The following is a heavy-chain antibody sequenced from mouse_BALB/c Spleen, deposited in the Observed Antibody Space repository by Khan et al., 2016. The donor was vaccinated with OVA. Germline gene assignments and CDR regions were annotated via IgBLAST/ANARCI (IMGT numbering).Heavy chain of an antibody. CDR1: GFTFSSYS. V-gene: IGHV5-6*01. J-gene: IGHJ3*01. CDR2: ISSGGDYT. D-gene: IGHD4-1*01. Sequence: EVELVESGGDLVKPGGSLKLSCAASGFTFSSYSMYWVRQTPDKRLEWVATISSGGDYTYYPDNVKGRFTISRDNAKNTLYLQMSSLKSEDTAMYYCASRLTGSFAYWGQGTLVTVSA. CDR3: ASRLTGSFAY.